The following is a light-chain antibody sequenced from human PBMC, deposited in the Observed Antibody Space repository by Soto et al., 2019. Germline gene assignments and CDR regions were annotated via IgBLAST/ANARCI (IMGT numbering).Light chain of an antibody. CDR2: GAS. CDR3: PQDHEHLT. Sequence: QMTQSPSSLSASVGDRVTITCRARRGIRNDLGWYQQKPGKAPKRLIYGASSLQSGVPSRFSGSGSGTDFTLTISSLQPEDSASYYCPQDHEHLTFGGGTKVDIK. J-gene: IGKJ4*01. CDR1: RGIRND. V-gene: IGKV1-6*01.